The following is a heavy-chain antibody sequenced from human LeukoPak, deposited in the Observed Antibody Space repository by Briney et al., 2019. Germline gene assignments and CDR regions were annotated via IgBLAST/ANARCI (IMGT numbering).Heavy chain of an antibody. Sequence: SETLSLTCTVSGGSISSSSYYWSWIRQPPGKGLERIGYIYYSGSTNYNPSLKSRVTISVDTSKNQFSLKLSSVTAADTAVYYCARGESTFDPWGQGTLVTVSS. CDR3: ARGESTFDP. J-gene: IGHJ5*02. CDR1: GGSISSSSYY. V-gene: IGHV4-61*05. CDR2: IYYSGST. D-gene: IGHD1-26*01.